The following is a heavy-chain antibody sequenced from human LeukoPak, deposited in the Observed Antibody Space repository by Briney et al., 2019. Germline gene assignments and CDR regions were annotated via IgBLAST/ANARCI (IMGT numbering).Heavy chain of an antibody. CDR2: INHSGST. CDR3: ARGPWYSSGSWDY. V-gene: IGHV4-34*01. Sequence: SETLSLTCAVYGGSFSGYYWSWIRQPPGKGLEWIGEINHSGSTNYNPSLKSRVTISVDTSKNQFSLKLSSVTAADTAVYYCARGPWYSSGSWDYWGQGTLVTVSS. J-gene: IGHJ4*02. D-gene: IGHD6-25*01. CDR1: GGSFSGYY.